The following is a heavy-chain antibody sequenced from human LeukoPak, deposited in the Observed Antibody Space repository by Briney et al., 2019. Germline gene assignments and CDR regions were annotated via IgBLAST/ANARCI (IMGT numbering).Heavy chain of an antibody. CDR1: GFTFSSYS. CDR2: ISSSSSYI. CDR3: ARVGGWGHYYYYYMDV. V-gene: IGHV3-21*01. J-gene: IGHJ6*03. Sequence: GGSLRLSCAASGFTFSSYSMNWVRQAPGKGLEWVSSISSSSSYIYYADSVKGRFTISRDNAKNSLYLQMNSLRAEDTAVYYCARVGGWGHYYYYYMDVWGKGTTVTVSS. D-gene: IGHD6-19*01.